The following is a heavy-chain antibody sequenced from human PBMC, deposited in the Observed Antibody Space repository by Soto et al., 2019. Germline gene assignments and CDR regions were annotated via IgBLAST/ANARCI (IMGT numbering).Heavy chain of an antibody. J-gene: IGHJ4*02. CDR3: ARGKSHYFVS. Sequence: QVQLVQSGAEVKKPGASVKVSCKASEYTFTSYDINWVRQAPGQGLEWMGWMNPNSVNTGYAQKFQGRLTMTRNTSRSTAYMELSSLRSEDTAVYYCARGKSHYFVSWGQGTLVTVSS. CDR2: MNPNSVNT. CDR1: EYTFTSYD. V-gene: IGHV1-8*01.